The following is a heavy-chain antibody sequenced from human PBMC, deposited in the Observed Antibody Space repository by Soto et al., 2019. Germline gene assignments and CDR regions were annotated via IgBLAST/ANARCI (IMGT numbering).Heavy chain of an antibody. Sequence: QVQLQESGPGLVKPSETLSLTCAVSGASVSRIGFHWGWIRQPPGQGLEWIGSIYGAGTTFYNPSLKSRVTISAATSKNHFSLRLTSVTAADTAVYYCARRGSGHTFDYWGQGTLVTVSS. V-gene: IGHV4-39*01. D-gene: IGHD3-10*01. J-gene: IGHJ4*02. CDR1: GASVSRIGFH. CDR3: ARRGSGHTFDY. CDR2: IYGAGTT.